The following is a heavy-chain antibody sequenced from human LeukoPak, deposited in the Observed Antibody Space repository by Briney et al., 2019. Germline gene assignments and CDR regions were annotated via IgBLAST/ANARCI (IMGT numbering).Heavy chain of an antibody. CDR3: ARHYGTLWYYYYMDV. Sequence: WETLSLTCTVSGGSISSYYWSWIRQPPGKGLEWIGYIYYSGSTNYNPSLKSRVTISVDTSKNQFSLKLSSVTAADTAVYYCARHYGTLWYYYYMDVWGKGTTVTVSS. J-gene: IGHJ6*03. V-gene: IGHV4-59*01. D-gene: IGHD3-10*01. CDR2: IYYSGST. CDR1: GGSISSYY.